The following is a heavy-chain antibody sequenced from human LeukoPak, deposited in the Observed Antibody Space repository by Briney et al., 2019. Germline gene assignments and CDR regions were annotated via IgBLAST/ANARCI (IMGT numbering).Heavy chain of an antibody. CDR3: AKRYCSIHCYSVTYWFFDL. D-gene: IGHD2-21*02. V-gene: IGHV5-51*01. Sequence: GESLKISCKASGYNSANYWIGWVRQMPGKGLEWMGIIYVSDSDTRYSPSFQGQVTISVDKSINTAYLQWSSLKASDTAMYYCAKRYCSIHCYSVTYWFFDLWGRGTLVTVSS. J-gene: IGHJ2*01. CDR2: IYVSDSDT. CDR1: GYNSANYW.